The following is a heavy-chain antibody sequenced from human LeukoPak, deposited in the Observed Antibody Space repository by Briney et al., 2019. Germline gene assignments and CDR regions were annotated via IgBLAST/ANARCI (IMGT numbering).Heavy chain of an antibody. CDR2: INHSGST. CDR3: AGRPRAAAGKRAEYFQH. V-gene: IGHV4-34*01. D-gene: IGHD6-13*01. J-gene: IGHJ1*01. CDR1: GGSFSGYY. Sequence: SETLSLTCAVYGGSFSGYYWSWIRQPPGKGLEWIGEINHSGSTNYNPSLKSRVTISVDTSKNQFSLKLSSVTAADTAVYYCAGRPRAAAGKRAEYFQHWGQGTLVTVSS.